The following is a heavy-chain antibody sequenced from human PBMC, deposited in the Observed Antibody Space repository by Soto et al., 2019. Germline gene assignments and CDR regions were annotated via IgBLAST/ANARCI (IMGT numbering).Heavy chain of an antibody. V-gene: IGHV4-39*01. Sequence: KPSETLSLTCTVSGGSISSSSYYWGWIRQPPGKGLEWIGSIYYSGSTYYNPSLKSRVTISVDTSKNQFSLKLSSVTAADTAVYYCARQTKYQLLLRYYYGMDVWGQGTTVTVSS. D-gene: IGHD2-2*01. CDR2: IYYSGST. CDR3: ARQTKYQLLLRYYYGMDV. J-gene: IGHJ6*02. CDR1: GGSISSSSYY.